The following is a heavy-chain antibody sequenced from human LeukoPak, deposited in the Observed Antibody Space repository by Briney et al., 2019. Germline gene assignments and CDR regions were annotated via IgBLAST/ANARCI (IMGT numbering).Heavy chain of an antibody. CDR2: INSDGTNT. J-gene: IGHJ4*02. CDR1: GLTFSSHW. V-gene: IGHV3-74*01. D-gene: IGHD1-26*01. CDR3: VRQDSGSYLGGY. Sequence: GGSLRLSCAASGLTFSSHWMHWVRQVPGTGLVWVSYINSDGTNTDYADSVKGRFTIFRDNAKKTLYLQMNSLRAEDTAVYYCVRQDSGSYLGGYWGQGTLVTVSS.